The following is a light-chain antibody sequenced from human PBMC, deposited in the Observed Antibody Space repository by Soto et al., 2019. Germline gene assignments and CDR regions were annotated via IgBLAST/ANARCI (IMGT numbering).Light chain of an antibody. V-gene: IGLV4-69*01. Sequence: QLVLTQSPSASASLGTSLRRTCTLSSGRSGYAIAWHQHQPEKGPRFLMKLNSDGRHIKGDGIPDRFSGSSSGAERYLTISSLQSEDEGDYSCQTWGTGSRVFGAGTKLTVL. J-gene: IGLJ1*01. CDR1: SGRSGYA. CDR2: LNSDGRH. CDR3: QTWGTGSRV.